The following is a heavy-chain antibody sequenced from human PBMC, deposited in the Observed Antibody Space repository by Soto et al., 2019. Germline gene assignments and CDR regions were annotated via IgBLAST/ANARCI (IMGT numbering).Heavy chain of an antibody. CDR2: INHSGSR. CDR3: ARQGGYYDYLGNNWFDP. V-gene: IGHV4-38-2*01. D-gene: IGHD3-16*01. J-gene: IGHJ5*02. Sequence: PSETLSLTCAVSGYSISSAHYWGWIRQPPGKGLEWIASINHSGSRNYNPSLKSRVTMSVDTSKNQFSLKLRSVTAADTAVYFCARQGGYYDYLGNNWFDPWGQGTLVTVSS. CDR1: GYSISSAHY.